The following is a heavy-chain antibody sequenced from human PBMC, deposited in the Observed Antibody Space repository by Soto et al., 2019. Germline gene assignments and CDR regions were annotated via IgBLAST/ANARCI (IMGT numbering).Heavy chain of an antibody. CDR2: INPSGGST. CDR3: ARANSLSSGWYGDXDY. J-gene: IGHJ4*02. CDR1: GYTFTSYY. V-gene: IGHV1-46*01. D-gene: IGHD6-19*01. Sequence: GASVKVSCKASGYTFTSYYMHWVRQAPGQGLEWMGIINPSGGSTTYAQKFQGRVTMTRDTSTSTVYMELSSLRSEDTAVYYCARANSLSSGWYGDXDYWGQGALVTVSS.